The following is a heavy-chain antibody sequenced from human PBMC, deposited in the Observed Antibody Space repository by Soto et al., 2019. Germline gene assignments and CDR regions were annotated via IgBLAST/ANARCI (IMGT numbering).Heavy chain of an antibody. CDR1: GYTFTGSY. V-gene: IGHV1-2*04. Sequence: ASVKVSCKASGYTFTGSYMHWVRQAPGQGLEWMGWINPNSGGTNYAQKFQGWVTMTRDTSISTAYMELSRLRSDDTAVYYCARDLGELEPYYYMDVWGKGTTVTVSS. CDR3: ARDLGELEPYYYMDV. D-gene: IGHD1-1*01. J-gene: IGHJ6*03. CDR2: INPNSGGT.